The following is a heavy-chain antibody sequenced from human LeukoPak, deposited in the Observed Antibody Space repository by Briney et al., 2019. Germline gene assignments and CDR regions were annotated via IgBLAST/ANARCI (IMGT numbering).Heavy chain of an antibody. CDR3: ARDGLTGRTDGTLDH. V-gene: IGHV3-30-3*01. J-gene: IGHJ4*02. Sequence: GGSLRLSCVASGFTFTHYTLHWVRQAPGKGLEWVTLILYDGSDKYYADSVKGRFTISRDDSRDTLYLQMNSLRPEDTAIYYCARDGLTGRTDGTLDHWGLGTLVTVSS. D-gene: IGHD1-20*01. CDR1: GFTFTHYT. CDR2: ILYDGSDK.